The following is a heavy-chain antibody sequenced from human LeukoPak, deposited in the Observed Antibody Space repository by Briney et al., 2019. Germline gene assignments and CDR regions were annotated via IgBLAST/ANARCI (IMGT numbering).Heavy chain of an antibody. CDR1: GGSISSGSYY. Sequence: PSETLSLTCTVSGGSISSGSYYWSWIRQPAGKGLEWIGRIYTSGSTNYNPSLKSRVTISVDTSKNQFSLKLSSVTAADTAVYYCARGRRFGITMVRGVRVYNWFDPWGQGTLVTVSS. CDR3: ARGRRFGITMVRGVRVYNWFDP. D-gene: IGHD3-10*01. V-gene: IGHV4-61*02. J-gene: IGHJ5*02. CDR2: IYTSGST.